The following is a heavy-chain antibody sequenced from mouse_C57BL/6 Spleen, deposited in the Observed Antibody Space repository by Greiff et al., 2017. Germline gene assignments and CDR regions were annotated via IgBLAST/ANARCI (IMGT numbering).Heavy chain of an antibody. Sequence: EVKVVESGEGLVKPGGSLKLSCAASGFTFRSYAMSWVRQTPEKRLEWVAYISSGGDYIYSADTVTGRFTISRDNARNTLYLQISRLKSEDTAMYYCTRDGITTVVADYFDYWGQGTTLTVSS. CDR1: GFTFRSYA. CDR2: ISSGGDYI. J-gene: IGHJ2*01. D-gene: IGHD1-1*01. V-gene: IGHV5-9-1*02. CDR3: TRDGITTVVADYFDY.